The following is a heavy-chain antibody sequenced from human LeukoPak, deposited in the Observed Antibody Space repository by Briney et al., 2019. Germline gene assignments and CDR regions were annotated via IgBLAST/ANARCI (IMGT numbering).Heavy chain of an antibody. D-gene: IGHD3-22*01. CDR2: IIPIFGTA. J-gene: IGHJ4*02. CDR3: ATGGLPYYFDSSTYPFDY. CDR1: GATFSSFP. V-gene: IGHV1-69*13. Sequence: SVTVSCKASGATFSSFPISWVRQAPGQGLEWMGGIIPIFGTADYAQKLQGRVTITADESTSTAYMELSSLGSEDTAVYYCATGGLPYYFDSSTYPFDYWGQGTLVTVSS.